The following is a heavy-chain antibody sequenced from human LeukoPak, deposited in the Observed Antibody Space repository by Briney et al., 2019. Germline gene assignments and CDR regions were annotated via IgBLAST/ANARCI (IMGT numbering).Heavy chain of an antibody. V-gene: IGHV3-23*01. D-gene: IGHD1-26*01. J-gene: IGHJ5*02. Sequence: PGGSLRLSWAASGFTFRNFAMGWVRQAPGKGLEWVSGLSHGGTRTFYAASVKGRFTISRDDSNSTLFLQMDNLRVEDTATYYCAKDIELFMSWGQGTLVIVSS. CDR1: GFTFRNFA. CDR2: LSHGGTRT. CDR3: AKDIELFMS.